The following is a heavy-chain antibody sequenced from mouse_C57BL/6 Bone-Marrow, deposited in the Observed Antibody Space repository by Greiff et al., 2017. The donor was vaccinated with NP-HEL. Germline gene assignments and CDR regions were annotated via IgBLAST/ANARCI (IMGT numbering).Heavy chain of an antibody. D-gene: IGHD2-3*01. V-gene: IGHV5-17*01. CDR2: ISSGSSTI. Sequence: DVKLVESGGGLVKPGGSLKLSCAASGFTFSDYGMHWVRQAPEKGLEWVAYISSGSSTIYYADTVKGRFTISRDNAKNTLFLQMTSLRSEDTAMYYCASLWWLLHFADWGKGTLVTVSA. CDR3: ASLWWLLHFAD. J-gene: IGHJ3*01. CDR1: GFTFSDYG.